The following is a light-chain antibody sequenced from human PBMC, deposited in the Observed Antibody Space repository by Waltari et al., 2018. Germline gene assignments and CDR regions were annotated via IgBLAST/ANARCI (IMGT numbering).Light chain of an antibody. CDR1: QSVGTW. CDR3: QQYSSFST. J-gene: IGKJ2*01. V-gene: IGKV1-5*03. CDR2: MAS. Sequence: DIQMTRSPSTPSTCVGDRFTISCRASQSVGTWLAWYQQKPGKAPKLLIYMASSLESGVPSRFSGSGSGTEFTLTISGLQPDDFATYSCQQYSSFSTFGQGTKV.